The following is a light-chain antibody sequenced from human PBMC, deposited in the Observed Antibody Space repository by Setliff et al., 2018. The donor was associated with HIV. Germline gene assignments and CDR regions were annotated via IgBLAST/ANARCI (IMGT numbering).Light chain of an antibody. J-gene: IGLJ1*01. CDR2: EVT. CDR1: TNNVGSYDL. Sequence: QSALTQPASVSGSPGQSITISCTGSTNNVGSYDLVSWYQQHPGKAPKLMIYEVTRRPSGVSNRFSGSKSGNTASLTISGLQAEDEAEYYCCSYASGSTFVFGTGTKVT. CDR3: CSYASGSTFV. V-gene: IGLV2-23*02.